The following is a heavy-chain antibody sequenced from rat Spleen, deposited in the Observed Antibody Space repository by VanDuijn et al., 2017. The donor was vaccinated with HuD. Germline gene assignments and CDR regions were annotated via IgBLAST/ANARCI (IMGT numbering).Heavy chain of an antibody. CDR1: GHSITSSYR. V-gene: IGHV3-3*01. J-gene: IGHJ3*01. CDR2: INSAGST. D-gene: IGHD1-11*01. Sequence: EVQLQESGPGLVKPSQSLSLTCSVTGHSITSSYRWNWIRKFPGNKLEWMGYINSAGSTNYNPSLKSRISITRDTSKNQFFLQVNSVTTEDTATYYCARGVYPFTYWGQGTLVTVSS. CDR3: ARGVYPFTY.